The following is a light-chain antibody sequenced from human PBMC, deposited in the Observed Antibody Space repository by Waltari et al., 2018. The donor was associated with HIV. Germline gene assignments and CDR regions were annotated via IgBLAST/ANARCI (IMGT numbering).Light chain of an antibody. CDR3: TSYVDNYHVF. CDR1: SNDVGAYDY. Sequence: QSALTQPPSASGSPGQSVTISCTGTSNDVGAYDYVPWYQQHPGRAPKRLMYEVTKRPSGVPDRFSGSKSGNTASLTVSGLQAEDDGHYYCTSYVDNYHVFFGGGTKLTVL. CDR2: EVT. J-gene: IGLJ2*01. V-gene: IGLV2-8*01.